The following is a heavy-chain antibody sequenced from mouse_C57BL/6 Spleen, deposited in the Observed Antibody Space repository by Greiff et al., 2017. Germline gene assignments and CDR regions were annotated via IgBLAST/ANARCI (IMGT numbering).Heavy chain of an antibody. CDR1: GFNIKDDY. V-gene: IGHV14-4*01. CDR3: TTGGSSPLFDD. J-gene: IGHJ2*01. CDR2: IDPENGDT. D-gene: IGHD1-1*01. Sequence: VQLQQSGAELVRPGASVKLSCTASGFNIKDDYMHWVKQRPEQGLEWIGWIDPENGDTEYASKFQGKAPITADTSSNTAYMQLSSLTSEDTAVYSSTTGGSSPLFDDWGQGTTLTVSS.